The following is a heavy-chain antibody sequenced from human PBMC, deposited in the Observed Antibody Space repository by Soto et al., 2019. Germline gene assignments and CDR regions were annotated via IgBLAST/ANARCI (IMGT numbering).Heavy chain of an antibody. Sequence: QITLKESGPTLVKPTQTLTLTCTFSGFSLSTSGVGVGWIRQPPGKALEWLALIYWDDDKRYSPSLKSRLTITKDTSKNQVVLTMTNMDPVDTATYYCAHSYSSGWYWNYYYGMDVWGQGTTVTVSS. D-gene: IGHD6-19*01. V-gene: IGHV2-5*02. J-gene: IGHJ6*02. CDR3: AHSYSSGWYWNYYYGMDV. CDR1: GFSLSTSGVG. CDR2: IYWDDDK.